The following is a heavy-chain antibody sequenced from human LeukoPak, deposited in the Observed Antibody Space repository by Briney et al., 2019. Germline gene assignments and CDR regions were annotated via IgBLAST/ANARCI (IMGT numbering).Heavy chain of an antibody. D-gene: IGHD3-22*01. CDR3: ATVGGNHQYYHMDY. Sequence: ASVKVSCKASGYTFTSYGIRWVRQAPGQGLEWMGWISAYNGNTNYAQKLQGRVTMTTDTSTSTAYMDLSSLRSDDTAVYYCATVGGNHQYYHMDYWGQGTLVTVSS. V-gene: IGHV1-18*01. J-gene: IGHJ4*02. CDR1: GYTFTSYG. CDR2: ISAYNGNT.